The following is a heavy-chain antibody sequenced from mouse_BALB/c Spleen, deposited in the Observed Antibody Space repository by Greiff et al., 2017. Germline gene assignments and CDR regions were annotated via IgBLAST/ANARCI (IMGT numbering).Heavy chain of an antibody. CDR3: ARGGYGYDGFAY. V-gene: IGHV14-3*02. Sequence: VQLQQSGAELVKPGASVKLSCTASGFNIKDTYMHWVKQRPEQGLEWIGRIDPANGNTKYDPQFPGKATITADTSSNTAYLQLSSLTSEDTAVYYCARGGYGYDGFAYWGQGTLVTVSA. D-gene: IGHD2-2*01. CDR1: GFNIKDTY. CDR2: IDPANGNT. J-gene: IGHJ3*01.